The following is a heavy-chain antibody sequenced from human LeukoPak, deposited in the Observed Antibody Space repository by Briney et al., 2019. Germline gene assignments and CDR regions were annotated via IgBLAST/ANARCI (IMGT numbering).Heavy chain of an antibody. CDR2: ISSSSSYI. V-gene: IGHV3-21*01. J-gene: IGHJ6*02. Sequence: GGSLRLSCAASGFTFDDYAMHWVRQAPGKGLEWVSSISSSSSYIYYADSVKGRFTISRDNAKNSLYLQMNSLRAEDTAVYYCARDFPPSNYFYYYYGMDVWGQGTTVTVSS. D-gene: IGHD4-4*01. CDR3: ARDFPPSNYFYYYYGMDV. CDR1: GFTFDDYA.